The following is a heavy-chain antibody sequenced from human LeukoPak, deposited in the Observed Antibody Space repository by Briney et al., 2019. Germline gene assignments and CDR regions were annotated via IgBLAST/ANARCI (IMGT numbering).Heavy chain of an antibody. Sequence: PSETLSLTCTVSGGSISSSSDYWGWIRQPPGKGLEWIGSIYYGGSAYSNPSLKSRVTISVDTSKNQFSLRLTSVTAADTAVYYCAGYQLLYSAFDIWGQGTVVTVSS. D-gene: IGHD2-2*02. J-gene: IGHJ3*02. CDR3: AGYQLLYSAFDI. CDR2: IYYGGSA. V-gene: IGHV4-39*07. CDR1: GGSISSSSDY.